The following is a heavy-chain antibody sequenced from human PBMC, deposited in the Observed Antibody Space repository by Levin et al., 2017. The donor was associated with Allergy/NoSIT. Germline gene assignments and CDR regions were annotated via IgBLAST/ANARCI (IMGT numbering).Heavy chain of an antibody. Sequence: GESLKISCKGSGYSFTSYWIGWVRQMPGKGLEWMGIIYPGDSDTRYSPSFQGQVTISADKSISTAYLQWSSLKASDTAMYYCARHRDSGPYYYGMDVWGQGTTVTVSS. D-gene: IGHD1-26*01. CDR3: ARHRDSGPYYYGMDV. CDR2: IYPGDSDT. V-gene: IGHV5-51*01. CDR1: GYSFTSYW. J-gene: IGHJ6*02.